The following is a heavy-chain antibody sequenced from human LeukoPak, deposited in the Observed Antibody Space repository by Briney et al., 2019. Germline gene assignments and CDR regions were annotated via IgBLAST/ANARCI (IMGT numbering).Heavy chain of an antibody. J-gene: IGHJ4*02. CDR1: GGSISSYY. Sequence: KTSETLSLTCTVSGGSISSYYWSWIRQPPGKGLEWIGYIYYSGSTNYNPSLKSRVTISVDTSKNQFSLKLSSVTAADTAVYYCARGPNYYDSSGPFDYWGQGTLVTVSS. D-gene: IGHD3-22*01. CDR2: IYYSGST. V-gene: IGHV4-59*01. CDR3: ARGPNYYDSSGPFDY.